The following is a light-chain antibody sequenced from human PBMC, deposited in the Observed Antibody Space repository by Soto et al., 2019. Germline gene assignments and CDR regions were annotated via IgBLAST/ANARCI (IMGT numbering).Light chain of an antibody. CDR3: SSCPSSSSYV. J-gene: IGLJ1*01. CDR2: DVT. CDR1: SSDVGGYNS. Sequence: QSVLTQPASVSGSPGQSIAISCAGTSSDVGGYNSVSWYQQYPGKAPKLIIHDVTNRPSGLSDRFSGSKSGNTASLTISGLKAEDEADYYCSSCPSSSSYVFGSGTKLTVL. V-gene: IGLV2-14*03.